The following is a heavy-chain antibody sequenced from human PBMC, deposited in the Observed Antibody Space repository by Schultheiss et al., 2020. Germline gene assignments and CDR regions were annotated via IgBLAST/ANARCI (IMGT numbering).Heavy chain of an antibody. CDR2: IYYSGST. D-gene: IGHD5-12*01. Sequence: SETLSLTCTVSGGSISSYYWSWIRQPPGKGLEWIGYIYYSGSTYYNPSLKSRVTISVDTSKNQFSLKLSSVTAADTAVYYCARVYSGSHSRGGYYHGMDVWGKGTTVTVSS. CDR3: ARVYSGSHSRGGYYHGMDV. J-gene: IGHJ6*04. CDR1: GGSISSYY. V-gene: IGHV4-59*06.